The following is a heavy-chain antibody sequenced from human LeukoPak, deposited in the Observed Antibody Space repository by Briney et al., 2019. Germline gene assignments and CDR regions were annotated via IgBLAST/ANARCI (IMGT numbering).Heavy chain of an antibody. Sequence: GGSLTPSCAASGFTFSSYSMNWVRQAPGKGLEWVSSISSSSSYIYYADSVKGRFTIARDNAKNSLYLQMNSLRAEDTAVYYCARDWASVAAKNNWFDPWGQGTLVTVSS. CDR2: ISSSSSYI. D-gene: IGHD2-15*01. CDR1: GFTFSSYS. CDR3: ARDWASVAAKNNWFDP. V-gene: IGHV3-21*01. J-gene: IGHJ5*02.